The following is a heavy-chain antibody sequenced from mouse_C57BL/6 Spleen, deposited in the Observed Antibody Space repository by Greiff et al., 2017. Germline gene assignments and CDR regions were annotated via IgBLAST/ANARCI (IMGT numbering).Heavy chain of an antibody. CDR3: ARRVITTEGYYFDY. D-gene: IGHD1-1*01. CDR1: GYTFTDYN. CDR2: INPNNGGT. V-gene: IGHV1-22*01. Sequence: FQLQQSGPELVKPGASVKMSCKASGYTFTDYNMHWVKQSHGKSLEWIGYINPNNGGTSYNQKFKGKATLTVNKSSSTAYMELRSLTSEDSAVYYCARRVITTEGYYFDYWGQGTTLTVSS. J-gene: IGHJ2*01.